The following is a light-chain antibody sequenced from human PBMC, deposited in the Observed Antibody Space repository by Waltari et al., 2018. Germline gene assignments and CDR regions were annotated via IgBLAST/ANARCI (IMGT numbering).Light chain of an antibody. CDR2: GAS. V-gene: IGKV3-15*01. Sequence: EVVMTQSPATLSVSPGERATLSCRASQNVNRDLAWYQQRPGQPPRLLIDGASTRATDVPDRFSGSGSGTEFTLTVSSVQSEDFAVYYCQQYSYWPPNTFGQGTKLDIK. J-gene: IGKJ2*01. CDR3: QQYSYWPPNT. CDR1: QNVNRD.